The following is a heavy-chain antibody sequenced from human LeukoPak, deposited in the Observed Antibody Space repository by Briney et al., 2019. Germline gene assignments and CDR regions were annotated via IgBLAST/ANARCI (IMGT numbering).Heavy chain of an antibody. Sequence: GGSLRLSCGASGFTFSSYWMSWVRQAPGKGLEWVANIKQEGSEKYYVDSVKGRFTISRDNAKNSLYLQMNSLRAEDTAVYYCAREVSVAGILWGQGTRVTVTS. D-gene: IGHD6-19*01. CDR2: IKQEGSEK. CDR1: GFTFSSYW. V-gene: IGHV3-7*01. CDR3: AREVSVAGIL. J-gene: IGHJ4*02.